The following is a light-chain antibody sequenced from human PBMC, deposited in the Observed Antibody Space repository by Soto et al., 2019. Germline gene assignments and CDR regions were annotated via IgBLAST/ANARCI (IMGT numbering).Light chain of an antibody. CDR1: RNDVGGYNF. J-gene: IGLJ1*01. CDR2: EVT. Sequence: SVLAPPPPPSGSRGQSVTISCPGTRNDVGGYNFVSWYQQHPGKAPKLIIYEVTQRPSGVPDRFSGSKSGNTASLTVSGLQSEDEAEYYCCSFAGRNNRVFGTGTKVTV. CDR3: CSFAGRNNRV. V-gene: IGLV2-8*01.